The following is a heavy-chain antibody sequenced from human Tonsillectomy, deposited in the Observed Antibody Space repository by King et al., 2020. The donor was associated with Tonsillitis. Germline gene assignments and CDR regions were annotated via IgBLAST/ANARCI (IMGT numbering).Heavy chain of an antibody. Sequence: QLVQSGAEVKKPGSSVKVSCKASGGAFSSYGIGWVRQAPGQGLEWVGGIIPIFGTPNYAQKFQGTVTITADGSTSTAYMELSSLRSEDTAVYYCARYGDYYDASGYCYFPFDIWGQGTMITVSS. CDR3: ARYGDYYDASGYCYFPFDI. V-gene: IGHV1-69*12. CDR1: GGAFSSYG. D-gene: IGHD3-22*01. J-gene: IGHJ3*02. CDR2: IIPIFGTP.